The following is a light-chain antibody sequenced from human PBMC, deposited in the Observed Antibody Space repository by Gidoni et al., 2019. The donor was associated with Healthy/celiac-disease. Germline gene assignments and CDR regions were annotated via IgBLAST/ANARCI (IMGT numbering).Light chain of an antibody. CDR2: AAS. Sequence: DIQMTPSPSSLSASVGDRVTIPCRASQGLSRYLNWYPQKPGKAPKLLIYAASSLQSGVPSRFSGSGSGTDFTLTISSLQPEDFATYYCQQSYSTLGITFGQGTRLEIK. J-gene: IGKJ5*01. CDR1: QGLSRY. V-gene: IGKV1-39*01. CDR3: QQSYSTLGIT.